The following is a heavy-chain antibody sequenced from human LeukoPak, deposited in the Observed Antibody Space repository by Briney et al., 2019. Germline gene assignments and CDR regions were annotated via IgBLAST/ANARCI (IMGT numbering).Heavy chain of an antibody. D-gene: IGHD1-20*01. J-gene: IGHJ4*02. CDR2: IYHDGRI. Sequence: SETLSLTCTVSGYSITNGYYWGWIRPPPGKGLEWIGRIYHDGRIDYNPSLKSRVTISRDTSNDQFSLKLSSVTAADTAMYYCARDTSPGITGTYWGQGTLVTVSS. V-gene: IGHV4-38-2*02. CDR3: ARDTSPGITGTY. CDR1: GYSITNGYY.